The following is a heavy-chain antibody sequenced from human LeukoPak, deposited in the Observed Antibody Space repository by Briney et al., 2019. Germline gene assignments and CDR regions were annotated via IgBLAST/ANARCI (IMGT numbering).Heavy chain of an antibody. J-gene: IGHJ3*02. D-gene: IGHD5-18*01. CDR2: IYTSGST. CDR3: ARGPFGIQLWPNDAFDI. V-gene: IGHV4-61*02. Sequence: PSETLSLTCTVSGGSISSGSYYWSWIRQPAGKGLEWIGRIYTSGSTNYNPSLKSRVTISVDTSKNQFSLKLSSETAADTAVYYCARGPFGIQLWPNDAFDIWGQGTMVTVSS. CDR1: GGSISSGSYY.